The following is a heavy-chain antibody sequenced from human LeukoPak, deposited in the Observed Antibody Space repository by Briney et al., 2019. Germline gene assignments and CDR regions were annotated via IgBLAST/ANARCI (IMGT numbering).Heavy chain of an antibody. CDR1: GFTFSSYA. CDR3: AKDSLSQYCSSTSCRFDY. CDR2: ISGSGGST. Sequence: GGSLRLSCAASGFTFSSYAMSWVRQAPGKGLEWVSAISGSGGSTYYADSVKGRFAISRDNSKNTLYLQMNSLRAEDTAVYYCAKDSLSQYCSSTSCRFDYWGQGTLVTVSS. J-gene: IGHJ4*02. D-gene: IGHD2-2*01. V-gene: IGHV3-23*01.